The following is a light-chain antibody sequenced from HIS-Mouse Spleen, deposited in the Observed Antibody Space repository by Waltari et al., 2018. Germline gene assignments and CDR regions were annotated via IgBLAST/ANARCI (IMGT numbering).Light chain of an antibody. CDR3: QSYDSSLRV. CDR2: GNS. V-gene: IGLV1-40*01. J-gene: IGLJ3*02. CDR1: SSNIRAGYD. Sequence: QSVLTQPPSVSGAPGQRVTIPCTGSSSNIRAGYDLHWYQQLPGTAPKLLISGNSNRPSGVPDRFSGSKSGTSASLAITGLQAEDEADYYCQSYDSSLRVFGGGTKLTVL.